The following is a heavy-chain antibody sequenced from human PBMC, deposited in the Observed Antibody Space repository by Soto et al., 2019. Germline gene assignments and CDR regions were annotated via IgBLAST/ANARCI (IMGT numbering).Heavy chain of an antibody. CDR3: ALLEGYSSGWYYYYGMDV. CDR1: GFTFSSYA. CDR2: ISGSGGST. D-gene: IGHD6-19*01. Sequence: GGSLRLSWAASGFTFSSYAMSWVRQAAGKGLGWVSAISGSGGSTYYADSVKGRFTISRDNSKSTLYLRMNNLRAEDTAVYDCALLEGYSSGWYYYYGMDVWGQGTTVTVSS. J-gene: IGHJ6*02. V-gene: IGHV3-23*01.